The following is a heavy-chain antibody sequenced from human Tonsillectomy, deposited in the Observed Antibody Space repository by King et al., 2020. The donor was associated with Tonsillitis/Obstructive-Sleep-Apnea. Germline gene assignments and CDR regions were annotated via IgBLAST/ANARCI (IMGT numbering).Heavy chain of an antibody. D-gene: IGHD3-16*01. CDR2: IKQGGSEK. CDR3: AREGGHGLGFDY. J-gene: IGHJ4*02. V-gene: IGHV3-7*01. Sequence: VQLVESGGGLVQSGGSLRLSCAASGFTFSFYWMSWVRQAPGKGLEGVANIKQGGSEKHYVDSVKGRFTISRDNAKNSLYLQLNSLRAEDTAVYYCAREGGHGLGFDYWGQGTLVTVSS. CDR1: GFTFSFYW.